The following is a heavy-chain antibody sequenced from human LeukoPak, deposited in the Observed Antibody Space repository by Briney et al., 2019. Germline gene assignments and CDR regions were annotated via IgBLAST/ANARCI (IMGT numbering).Heavy chain of an antibody. J-gene: IGHJ4*02. CDR1: GFPYSSYS. CDR3: ARSIPYGTTWYGRSDY. Sequence: GGSLRLSCAASGFPYSSYSMTWVRQAPGKGLEWVANIKPDGTTKFYVDSVKGRFTISRDNALNSLYLQMNSLRAEDTAIYYCARSIPYGTTWYGRSDYWGQGTLVTVSS. D-gene: IGHD6-13*01. CDR2: IKPDGTTK. V-gene: IGHV3-7*03.